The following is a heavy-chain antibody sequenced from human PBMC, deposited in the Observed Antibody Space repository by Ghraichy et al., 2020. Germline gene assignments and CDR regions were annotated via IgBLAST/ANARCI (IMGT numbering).Heavy chain of an antibody. Sequence: SETLSLTCAVSGYSISSGYYWGWIRQPPGKGLEWIGSIYHSGSTYYNPSLKSRVTISVDTSKNQFSLKLSSVTAADTAVYYCARTFLAETFRAGPPLRDWFDPWGQGTLVTVSS. CDR2: IYHSGST. J-gene: IGHJ5*02. D-gene: IGHD6-19*01. CDR3: ARTFLAETFRAGPPLRDWFDP. CDR1: GYSISSGYY. V-gene: IGHV4-38-2*01.